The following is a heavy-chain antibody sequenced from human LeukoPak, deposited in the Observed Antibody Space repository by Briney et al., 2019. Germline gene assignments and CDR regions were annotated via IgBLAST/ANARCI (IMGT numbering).Heavy chain of an antibody. CDR2: IIPIFGTA. CDR1: GGTFSSYA. V-gene: IGHV1-69*13. D-gene: IGHD3-9*01. Sequence: SVKVSCKASGGTFSSYAISWVRQAPGQGLEWMGGIIPIFGTANYAQKFQGRVTITADESTSTAYTELSSLRSEDTAVYYCARATELYYDILTGYAPGYYFDYWGQGTLVTVSS. J-gene: IGHJ4*02. CDR3: ARATELYYDILTGYAPGYYFDY.